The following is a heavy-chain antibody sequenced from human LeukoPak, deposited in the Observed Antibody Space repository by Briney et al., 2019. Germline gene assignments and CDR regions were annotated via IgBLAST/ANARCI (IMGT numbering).Heavy chain of an antibody. CDR2: ISGSGGST. Sequence: PGGSLRLSCAASGFTVSSNYMSWVRQAPGKGLEWVSAISGSGGSTYYADSVRGRFTISRDNSKNTLYLQMNSLRAEDTAVYYCAKVSDSGYDFSYWGQGTLVTVSS. V-gene: IGHV3-23*01. CDR1: GFTVSSNY. J-gene: IGHJ4*02. D-gene: IGHD5-12*01. CDR3: AKVSDSGYDFSY.